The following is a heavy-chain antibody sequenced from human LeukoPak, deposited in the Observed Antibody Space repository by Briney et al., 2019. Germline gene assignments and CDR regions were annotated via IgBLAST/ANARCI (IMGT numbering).Heavy chain of an antibody. CDR2: IKQDGSEK. D-gene: IGHD3-22*01. CDR3: AKDGFDYYDSSGYYYFNY. CDR1: GFTFSSYW. Sequence: GGSLRLSCAASGFTFSSYWMSWVRQAPGKGLEWVANIKQDGSEKYYVDSVKGRFTISRDNAKNSLYLQMNSLRAEDTAVYYCAKDGFDYYDSSGYYYFNYWGQGTLVTVSS. J-gene: IGHJ4*02. V-gene: IGHV3-7*05.